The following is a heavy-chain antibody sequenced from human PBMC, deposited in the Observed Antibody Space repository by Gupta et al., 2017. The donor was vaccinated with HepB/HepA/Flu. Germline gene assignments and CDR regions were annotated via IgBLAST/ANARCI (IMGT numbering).Heavy chain of an antibody. Sequence: EVQLVESGGGLVQPGGSLRLSCTASGFTFSSYWMTWVRQAPGKGLEWGANIKQDGSTIYYVDSVKGRFTISRDNAKNSLYLQMNSLRVEDTAVYYCVKAIAARDSYWGQGTLVTVSS. D-gene: IGHD6-6*01. CDR3: VKAIAARDSY. CDR1: GFTFSSYW. V-gene: IGHV3-7*01. J-gene: IGHJ4*02. CDR2: IKQDGSTI.